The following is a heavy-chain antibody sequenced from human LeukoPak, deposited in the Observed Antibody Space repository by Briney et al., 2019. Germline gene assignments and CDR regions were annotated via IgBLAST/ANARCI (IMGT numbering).Heavy chain of an antibody. CDR1: GFTFSTYY. CDR2: IKQDGTEQ. Sequence: TGGSLRLSCAASGFTFSTYYMAWVRQAPGKGLEWVANIKQDGTEQYYGGSVRGRFTISRDNARNSLYLQLESLTVEDTAVYFCAGGFGFLIESWGQGTLVTVSS. D-gene: IGHD3-10*01. CDR3: AGGFGFLIES. V-gene: IGHV3-7*04. J-gene: IGHJ4*02.